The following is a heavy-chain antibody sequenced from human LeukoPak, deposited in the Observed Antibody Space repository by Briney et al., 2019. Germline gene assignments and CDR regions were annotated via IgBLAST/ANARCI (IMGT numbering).Heavy chain of an antibody. CDR1: GFTFDDYA. J-gene: IGHJ4*02. V-gene: IGHV3-9*01. CDR2: ISWNSGSI. D-gene: IGHD3-16*01. Sequence: GRSLRLSCAASGFTFDDYAMHWVRQAPGKGLEWVSGISWNSGSIGYADSVKGRFTISRDKFNNTLSPQMNTLRAEDTAVYYCTRGLYYPFDYWGQGTLVTVSS. CDR3: TRGLYYPFDY.